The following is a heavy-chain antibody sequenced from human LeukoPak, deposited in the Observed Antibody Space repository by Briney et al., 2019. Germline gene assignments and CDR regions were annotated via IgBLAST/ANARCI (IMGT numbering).Heavy chain of an antibody. CDR1: GGSINNYY. CDR3: ARHNARLRGWIGEVDF. D-gene: IGHD3-10*01. J-gene: IGHJ4*02. Sequence: SETLSLTCSVSGGSINNYYWSWIRQPPGKGLEWIAYIYYSGSTNYNPSLKSRLTISVDTSKNQFSLMLSSVTAADTAVYYCARHNARLRGWIGEVDFWGQGALVTVSS. CDR2: IYYSGST. V-gene: IGHV4-59*08.